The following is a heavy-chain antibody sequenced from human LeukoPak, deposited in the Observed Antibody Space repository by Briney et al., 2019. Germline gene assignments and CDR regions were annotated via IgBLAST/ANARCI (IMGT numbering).Heavy chain of an antibody. CDR2: VNSDGRIT. Sequence: PGGSLRLSCAASGFTFSSYWMHWVRQAPGKGLVWVSRVNSDGRITTYADSVKGRFTISRDNAKNTLYLQMNSLRTEDTALYYCARDSQEFFQHWGQGTLVTVSS. CDR1: GFTFSSYW. CDR3: ARDSQEFFQH. J-gene: IGHJ1*01. V-gene: IGHV3-74*01.